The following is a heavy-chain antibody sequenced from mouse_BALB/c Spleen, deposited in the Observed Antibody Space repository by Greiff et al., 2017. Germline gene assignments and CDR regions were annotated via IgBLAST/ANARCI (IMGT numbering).Heavy chain of an antibody. Sequence: DVKLMESGGGLVQPGGSLRLSCATSGFTFTDYYMSWVRQPPGKALEWLGFIRNKANGYTTEYSASVKGRFTISRDNSQSILYLQMNTLRAEDSATYYCARDNGLRRGAWFAYWGQGTLVTVSA. J-gene: IGHJ3*01. CDR2: IRNKANGYTT. CDR3: ARDNGLRRGAWFAY. D-gene: IGHD2-4*01. V-gene: IGHV7-3*02. CDR1: GFTFTDYY.